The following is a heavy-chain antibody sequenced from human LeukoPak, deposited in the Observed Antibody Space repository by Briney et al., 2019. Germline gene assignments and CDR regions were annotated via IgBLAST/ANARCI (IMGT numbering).Heavy chain of an antibody. CDR3: ARVGSGCFDF. CDR2: VYYSGNT. V-gene: IGHV4-59*01. CDR1: GGSISNYY. D-gene: IGHD6-19*01. Sequence: SETLSLTCTVSGGSISNYYWSWIRQPPGKGLEWIGYVYYSGNTNYNPSLKSRLTISIDTCKNQFSLKLSSVTAADTAVYYCARVGSGCFDFWGQGTLVTVSS. J-gene: IGHJ4*02.